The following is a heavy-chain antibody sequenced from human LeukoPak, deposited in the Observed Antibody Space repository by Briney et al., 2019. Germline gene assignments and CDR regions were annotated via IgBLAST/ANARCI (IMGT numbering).Heavy chain of an antibody. V-gene: IGHV4-59*11. CDR3: ARGLYDSSGTFDY. CDR1: GGSISSHY. J-gene: IGHJ4*02. Sequence: SETLSLTCTVSGGSISSHYWSWIRQPPGKGLEWIGYIYYSGSTNYNPSLKSRVTISVDTSKNQFSLKLSPVTAADTAVYYCARGLYDSSGTFDYWGQGTLVTVSS. CDR2: IYYSGST. D-gene: IGHD3-22*01.